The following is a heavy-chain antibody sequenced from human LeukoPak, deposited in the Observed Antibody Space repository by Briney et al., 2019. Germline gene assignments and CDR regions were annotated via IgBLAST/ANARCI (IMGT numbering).Heavy chain of an antibody. CDR3: AKDRRSSWSTDY. J-gene: IGHJ4*02. V-gene: IGHV3-30*18. D-gene: IGHD6-13*01. CDR2: ISYDGSKK. CDR1: GFTFNNYG. Sequence: GRSLRLSCEASGFTFNNYGMHWVRQAPGKGLEWVTIISYDGSKKCYADSVKGRFTISRDNSKNTLYLEMNSLRAEDTAVYYCAKDRRSSWSTDYWGQGTLVTVSS.